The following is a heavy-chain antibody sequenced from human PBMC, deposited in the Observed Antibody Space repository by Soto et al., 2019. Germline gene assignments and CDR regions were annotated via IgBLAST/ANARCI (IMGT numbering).Heavy chain of an antibody. V-gene: IGHV3-23*01. D-gene: IGHD3-10*01. CDR1: GFTFSSYA. Sequence: PGGSLRLSCAASGFTFSSYAMSWVRQAPGKGLEWVSAISGSGGSTYYADSVKGRFTISRDNSKNTLYLQMNSLRAEDTAVYYCAKIGYYGSGSYYRDVWGQGTTVTVSS. CDR3: AKIGYYGSGSYYRDV. CDR2: ISGSGGST. J-gene: IGHJ6*02.